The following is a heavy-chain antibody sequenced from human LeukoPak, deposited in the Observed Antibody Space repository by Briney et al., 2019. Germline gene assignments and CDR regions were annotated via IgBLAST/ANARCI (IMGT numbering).Heavy chain of an antibody. CDR2: INPSGGST. CDR1: GYTFTSYY. Sequence: ASVKVSCKASGYTFTSYYMHWVRQAPGQGLEWMGIINPSGGSTSYAQKFQGRVTMTRDTSTSTVYMELSSLRSEDTAVYYCARGYYDSSGYSNNWSDPWGQGTLVTVSS. CDR3: ARGYYDSSGYSNNWSDP. V-gene: IGHV1-46*01. D-gene: IGHD3-22*01. J-gene: IGHJ5*02.